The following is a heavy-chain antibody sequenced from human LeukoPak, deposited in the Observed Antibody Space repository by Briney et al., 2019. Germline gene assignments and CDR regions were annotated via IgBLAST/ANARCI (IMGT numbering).Heavy chain of an antibody. V-gene: IGHV4-30-4*01. J-gene: IGHJ4*02. CDR2: IYYSGST. Sequence: SETLSLTCTVSGGSISSGDYYWSWIRQPPGKGLEWIGYIYYSGSTYYNPSLKSRVTISVDTSKNQFSLKLSSVTAADTAVYYCARDPAYGSGSYFDYWGQGTLVTVSS. D-gene: IGHD3-10*01. CDR1: GGSISSGDYY. CDR3: ARDPAYGSGSYFDY.